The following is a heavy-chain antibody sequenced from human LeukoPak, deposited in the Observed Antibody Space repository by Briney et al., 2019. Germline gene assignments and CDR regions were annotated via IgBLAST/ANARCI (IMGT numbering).Heavy chain of an antibody. CDR2: IYYSGST. CDR1: GGSISSGGYY. Sequence: SQTLSLTCTVSGGSISSGGYYWSWIRQHPGKGLEWIGYIYYSGSTYYNPSLKSRVTISVDTSKNQFSLKLSSVTAADTAVYYCAGMYSSTSEADYWGQGTLVTVSS. CDR3: AGMYSSTSEADY. J-gene: IGHJ4*02. D-gene: IGHD6-13*01. V-gene: IGHV4-31*03.